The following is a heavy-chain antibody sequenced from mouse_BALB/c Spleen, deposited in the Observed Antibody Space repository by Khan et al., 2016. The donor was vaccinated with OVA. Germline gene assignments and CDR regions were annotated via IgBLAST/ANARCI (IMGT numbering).Heavy chain of an antibody. J-gene: IGHJ3*01. Sequence: QVQLKQSGAELVRPGVSVKLSCKGSGYTFTDFAMHWVKQSHAKSLEWIGVISTYYGDATYNQKFKGKATMTVDKSSSPAYMELARLTSDDSAIYYGARGSGNSRFAYWGQGTLVTVSA. D-gene: IGHD1-3*01. CDR2: ISTYYGDA. CDR1: GYTFTDFA. CDR3: ARGSGNSRFAY. V-gene: IGHV1S137*01.